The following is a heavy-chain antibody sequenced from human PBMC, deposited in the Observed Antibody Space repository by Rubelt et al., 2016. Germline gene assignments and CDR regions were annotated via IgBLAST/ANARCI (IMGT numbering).Heavy chain of an antibody. CDR2: GST. Sequence: GSTNYNPSLKSRVTISVDKSKNQFSLKLSSVTAADTAVYYCARVVTHFDYWGQGTLVTVSS. CDR3: ARVVTHFDY. V-gene: IGHV4-4*02. J-gene: IGHJ4*02. D-gene: IGHD2-21*02.